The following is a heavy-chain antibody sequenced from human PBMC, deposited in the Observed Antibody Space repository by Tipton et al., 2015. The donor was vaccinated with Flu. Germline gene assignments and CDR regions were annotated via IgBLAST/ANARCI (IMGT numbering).Heavy chain of an antibody. J-gene: IGHJ6*03. Sequence: TLSLTCAVSGYSISSGYSWGWVRQPPGKGLQWIGHIYYTGTTNYSPSLGSRVTISVDTSKVQVFLHLRSVTAADTAVYYCARSYYFVDVWGRGTTVTVSS. V-gene: IGHV4-38-2*01. CDR2: IYYTGTT. CDR3: ARSYYFVDV. CDR1: GYSISSGYS.